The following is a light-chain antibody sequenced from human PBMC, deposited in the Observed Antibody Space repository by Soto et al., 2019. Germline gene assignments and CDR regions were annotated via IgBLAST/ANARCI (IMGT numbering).Light chain of an antibody. CDR1: QSVGGDT. V-gene: IGKV3-20*01. Sequence: EIVLTQSPGTLSLSPGERATLSCRASQSVGGDTLAWFQQRPGHAPRLVIYGASNRAAGIPDRFSGSGSGTDFTLTVSRLQPEDFAMYYCQQYHWAPDTFGQGTRLEIK. J-gene: IGKJ5*01. CDR3: QQYHWAPDT. CDR2: GAS.